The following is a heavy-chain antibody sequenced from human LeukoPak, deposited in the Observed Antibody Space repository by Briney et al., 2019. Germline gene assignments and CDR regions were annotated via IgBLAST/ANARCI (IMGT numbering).Heavy chain of an antibody. CDR3: AREISGWPDDY. Sequence: SETLSLTCTISGYSISSGYYWGWIRQPPGKGLEWIGSIYHSGSTYYNPSLKSRVTISVDTSKNQFSLKLSSVTAADTAVYYCAREISGWPDDYWGQGTLVTVSS. J-gene: IGHJ4*02. D-gene: IGHD6-19*01. V-gene: IGHV4-38-2*02. CDR1: GYSISSGYY. CDR2: IYHSGST.